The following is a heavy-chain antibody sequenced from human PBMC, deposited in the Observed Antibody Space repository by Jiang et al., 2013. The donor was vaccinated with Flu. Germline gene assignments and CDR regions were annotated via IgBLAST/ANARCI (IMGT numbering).Heavy chain of an antibody. D-gene: IGHD3-10*01. Sequence: KVSCKASGYTFTSYGISWVRQAPGQGLEWMGWISAYNGNTNYAQKLQGRVTMTTDTSTSTAYMELRSLRSDDTAVYYCARDRGVRGVIKASDYWGQGTLVTVSS. CDR3: ARDRGVRGVIKASDY. J-gene: IGHJ4*02. CDR1: GYTFTSYG. CDR2: ISAYNGNT. V-gene: IGHV1-18*01.